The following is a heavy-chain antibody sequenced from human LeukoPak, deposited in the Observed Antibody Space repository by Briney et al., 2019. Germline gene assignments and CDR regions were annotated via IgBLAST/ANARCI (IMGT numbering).Heavy chain of an antibody. CDR3: TRDKVAETGGFDY. V-gene: IGHV3-49*04. J-gene: IGHJ4*02. CDR1: GFTFSSYW. CDR2: IRSKAYGGTT. Sequence: GGSLRLSCAASGFTFSSYWMSWVRQAPGKGLEWVGFIRSKAYGGTTEYAASVKGKFTISRDDSKSIAYLQMNSLKTEDTAVYYCTRDKVAETGGFDYWGQGTLVTVSS. D-gene: IGHD6-19*01.